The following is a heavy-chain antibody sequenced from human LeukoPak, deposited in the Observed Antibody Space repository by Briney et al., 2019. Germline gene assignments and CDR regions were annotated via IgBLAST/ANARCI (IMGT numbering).Heavy chain of an antibody. CDR3: ARLSGPYSSSLDY. V-gene: IGHV4-59*08. J-gene: IGHJ4*02. CDR2: IYYSGST. CDR1: GGSISSYY. Sequence: NPSETLSLTCTVSGGSISSYYWSWIRQPPGKGLGWIGYIYYSGSTNYSPSLKSRLTMSVDTSKNQFSLKLTSVTAADTAVYYCARLSGPYSSSLDYWGQGTLVTVSS. D-gene: IGHD6-13*01.